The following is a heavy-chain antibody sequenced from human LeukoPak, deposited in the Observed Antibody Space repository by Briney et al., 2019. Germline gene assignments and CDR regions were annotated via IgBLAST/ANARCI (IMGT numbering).Heavy chain of an antibody. V-gene: IGHV1-8*01. CDR1: GYTFTSYD. CDR3: VRGRGAGPGAHFDY. CDR2: MNPNSGNT. J-gene: IGHJ4*02. Sequence: ASVKVSCKASGYTFTSYDINWVRQATGQGLEWMGWMNPNSGNTGYAQKFQGRVTMTRNTSISTAYMELSSLRSEDTAVYYCVRGRGAGPGAHFDYWGQGTLVTVSS. D-gene: IGHD1-26*01.